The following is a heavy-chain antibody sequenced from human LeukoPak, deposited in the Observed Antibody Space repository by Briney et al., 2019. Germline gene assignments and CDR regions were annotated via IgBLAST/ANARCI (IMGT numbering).Heavy chain of an antibody. J-gene: IGHJ5*02. V-gene: IGHV3-7*03. Sequence: GGSLRLSCAASGFTFISYWMSWVRQAPGKGLEWVANIKQDGSEKYYVDSVKGRFTISRDNAKNSLYLQMNSLRAEDTAVYYCARMGIVLMVYATNWFDPWGQGTLVTVSS. CDR2: IKQDGSEK. CDR3: ARMGIVLMVYATNWFDP. CDR1: GFTFISYW. D-gene: IGHD2-8*01.